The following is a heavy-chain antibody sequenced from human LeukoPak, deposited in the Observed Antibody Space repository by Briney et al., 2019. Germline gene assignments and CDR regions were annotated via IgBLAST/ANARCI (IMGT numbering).Heavy chain of an antibody. D-gene: IGHD6-13*01. Sequence: GGSLRLSCAASGFTFSSYSMKWVRQAPGKGLEWVAFIQYDGTSKYYADSVKGRFTISRDNSKNTLYLQMNSLRAEDTAVYYCAREGSSSRYYYFDYWGQGTLVTVSS. V-gene: IGHV3-30*02. CDR3: AREGSSSRYYYFDY. CDR1: GFTFSSYS. J-gene: IGHJ4*02. CDR2: IQYDGTSK.